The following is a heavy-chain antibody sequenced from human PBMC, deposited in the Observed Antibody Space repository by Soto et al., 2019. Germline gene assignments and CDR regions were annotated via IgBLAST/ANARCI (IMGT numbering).Heavy chain of an antibody. Sequence: LSLTCTVSGGSLNDYYWSWIRQPAGKGLEWIGRIYTSGSTNYNPSLKSRVTMSVDTSKNQFSLKLSSVTAADTAVYYCARSNYRSGSYGYGLDVWGQGTTVTVS. CDR1: GGSLNDYY. D-gene: IGHD3-10*01. J-gene: IGHJ6*02. CDR3: ARSNYRSGSYGYGLDV. V-gene: IGHV4-4*07. CDR2: IYTSGST.